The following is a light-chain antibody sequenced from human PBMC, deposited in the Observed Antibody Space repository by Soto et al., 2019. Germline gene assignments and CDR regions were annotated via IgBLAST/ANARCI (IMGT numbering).Light chain of an antibody. J-gene: IGKJ4*01. CDR3: QQYYEWVT. V-gene: IGKV3-15*01. CDR2: GAS. Sequence: EIVMTQSPATLSVSPGERATLSCRASQSVSKNLAWYQQKPGQAPRLLIYGASTRATGIPARFSGSGSGTEFTLIISSLQSEDFAVYYCQQYYEWVTFGGGTKVEIK. CDR1: QSVSKN.